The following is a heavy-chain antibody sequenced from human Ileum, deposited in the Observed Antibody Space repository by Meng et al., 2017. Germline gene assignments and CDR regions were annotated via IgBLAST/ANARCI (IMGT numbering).Heavy chain of an antibody. J-gene: IGHJ4*02. V-gene: IGHV4-61*01. CDR2: ASI. D-gene: IGHD7-27*01. Sequence: LQGTGRGLGRTPQTLPLICTRSSTSVTTIHNPWGWLRRTPGKGLEWIGDASINYNPSLTSRLTISLDTSKNQVSLKLTSVTAADTAVYYCARDHWGSLDYWGQGILVTVSS. CDR3: ARDHWGSLDY. CDR1: STSVTTIHNP.